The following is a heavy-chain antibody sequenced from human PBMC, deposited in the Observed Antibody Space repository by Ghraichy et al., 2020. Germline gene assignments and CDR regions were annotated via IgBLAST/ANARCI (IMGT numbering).Heavy chain of an antibody. CDR3: AREEYYYDSSGYYYDAFDI. V-gene: IGHV4-59*01. D-gene: IGHD3-22*01. CDR1: GGSISSYY. J-gene: IGHJ3*02. CDR2: IYYSGST. Sequence: SCTVSGGSISSYYWSWIRQPPGKGLEWIGYIYYSGSTNYNPSLKSRVTISVDTSKNQFSLKLSSVTAADTAVYYCAREEYYYDSSGYYYDAFDIWGQGTMVTVSS.